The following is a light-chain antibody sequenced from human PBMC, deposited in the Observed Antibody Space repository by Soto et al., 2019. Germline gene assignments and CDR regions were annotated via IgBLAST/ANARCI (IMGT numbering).Light chain of an antibody. CDR2: DAS. Sequence: EIVLTQSPGTLSLSPGKRATLSCRASQSVSNFLAWYQQKPGQAPRLLIYDASNRATGIPARFSGSGSGTDFTLTISSLEPEDAAVYYCQQRSNWPPITFGQGTRLEIK. J-gene: IGKJ5*01. V-gene: IGKV3-11*01. CDR3: QQRSNWPPIT. CDR1: QSVSNF.